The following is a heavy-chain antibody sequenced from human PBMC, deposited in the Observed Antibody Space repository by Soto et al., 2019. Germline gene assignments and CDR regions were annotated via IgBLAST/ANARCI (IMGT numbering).Heavy chain of an antibody. CDR1: GHMFRNSA. Sequence: QVQLVQSGAEVKRPGSSVKVSCNASGHMFRNSAFTWVRQAPGQGLAWMGVIIPLFRKTNVAQKFQGRVTFTADESTSSLYMEVSSLTSEDTAVYYCARARLSNGDPNIYFFYGLDVWGQGTTITVSS. V-gene: IGHV1-69*01. J-gene: IGHJ6*02. D-gene: IGHD3-10*01. CDR3: ARARLSNGDPNIYFFYGLDV. CDR2: IIPLFRKT.